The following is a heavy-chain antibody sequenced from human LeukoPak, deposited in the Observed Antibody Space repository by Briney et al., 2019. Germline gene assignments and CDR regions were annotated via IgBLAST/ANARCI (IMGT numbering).Heavy chain of an antibody. CDR3: AKDQGDSLVGATEGFDY. V-gene: IGHV3-30*18. CDR2: ISYDGSNK. J-gene: IGHJ4*02. Sequence: GRSLRHSCAASGFTFSSYGMHWVRQAPGKGLEWVAVISYDGSNKYYADSVKGRFTISRDNSKNTLYLQMNSLRAEDTAVYYCAKDQGDSLVGATEGFDYWGQGTLVTVSS. CDR1: GFTFSSYG. D-gene: IGHD1-26*01.